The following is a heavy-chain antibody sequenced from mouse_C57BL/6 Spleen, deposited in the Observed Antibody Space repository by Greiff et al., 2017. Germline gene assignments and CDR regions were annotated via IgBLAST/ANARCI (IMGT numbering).Heavy chain of an antibody. J-gene: IGHJ2*01. CDR3: ARTVTGTLYFDD. CDR1: GYTFTSYW. Sequence: QVQLQQPGAELVKPGASVKLSCKASGYTFTSYWMQWVKQRPGQGLEWIGEIDPSDSYTNYNQKFKGKATLTVDTSSSTAYMQLSSLTSEDSAVYYCARTVTGTLYFDDWGQGTTLTVSS. CDR2: IDPSDSYT. D-gene: IGHD4-1*01. V-gene: IGHV1-50*01.